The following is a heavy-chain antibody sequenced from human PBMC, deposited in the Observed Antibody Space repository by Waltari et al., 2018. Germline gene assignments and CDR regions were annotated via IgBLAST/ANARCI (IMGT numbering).Heavy chain of an antibody. Sequence: QLQLQESGPGLVKPSETLSLTCTVPGGSLRSSSYYWGWIRQPPGKGLEWIGSIYYRGTSYYNPSLKMRVTTSVDTSKNQCSLKLSSVTAAGTAVYYCAGLRTVTTSSFDYWGQGTLVTVSS. V-gene: IGHV4-39*07. J-gene: IGHJ4*02. CDR1: GGSLRSSSYY. CDR2: IYYRGTS. CDR3: AGLRTVTTSSFDY. D-gene: IGHD4-17*01.